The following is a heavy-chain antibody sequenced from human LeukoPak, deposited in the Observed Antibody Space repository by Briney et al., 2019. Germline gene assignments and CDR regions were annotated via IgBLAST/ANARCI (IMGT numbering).Heavy chain of an antibody. Sequence: SETLSLTCAVYGGSFSGYYWSWIRQPPGKGLEWIGEINHSGSTNYNPSLKSRVTISVDTSKNQFSLKLSSVTAADTAVYYCARGYDILTYFDYWGQGTLVTVSS. CDR1: GGSFSGYY. D-gene: IGHD3-9*01. CDR2: INHSGST. J-gene: IGHJ4*02. V-gene: IGHV4-34*01. CDR3: ARGYDILTYFDY.